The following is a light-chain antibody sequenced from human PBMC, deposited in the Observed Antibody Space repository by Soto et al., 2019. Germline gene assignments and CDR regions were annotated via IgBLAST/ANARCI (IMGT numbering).Light chain of an antibody. Sequence: DIQMTQSPSFLSASVGDRVTIICRASQTISNYLNWYQQKPGKAPKLLIYAASSLQSGVPSMFSGCGSGTDFTLTISSLQPEDFATFYCQQSYSTPITFGLGTRLEIK. V-gene: IGKV1-39*01. CDR1: QTISNY. CDR3: QQSYSTPIT. CDR2: AAS. J-gene: IGKJ5*01.